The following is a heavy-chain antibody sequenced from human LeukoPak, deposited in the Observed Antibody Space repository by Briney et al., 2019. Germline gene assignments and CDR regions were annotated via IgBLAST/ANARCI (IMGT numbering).Heavy chain of an antibody. CDR2: INPSGGST. Sequence: ASVKVSCKASGYTFTSYYMHWVRQAPGQGLEWMGIINPSGGSTSYAQKFQGRVTMTEDTSTDTAYMELSSLRSEDTAVYYCATAATPNYYDSSGREYYFDYWGQGTLVTVSS. CDR1: GYTFTSYY. V-gene: IGHV1-46*01. J-gene: IGHJ4*02. CDR3: ATAATPNYYDSSGREYYFDY. D-gene: IGHD3-22*01.